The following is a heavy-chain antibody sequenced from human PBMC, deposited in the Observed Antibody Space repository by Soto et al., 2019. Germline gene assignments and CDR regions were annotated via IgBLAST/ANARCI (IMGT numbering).Heavy chain of an antibody. CDR3: AREDHVKATTYDYIWGSYPSVVY. Sequence: PGGSLRLSCAASGFTFSSYWMHWVRQAPGKGLVWVSRINSDGSSTSYADSVKGRFTISRDNAKNTLYLQMNSLRAEDTAVYYCAREDHVKATTYDYIWGSYPSVVYCGQGTLVTVSS. J-gene: IGHJ4*02. CDR2: INSDGSST. D-gene: IGHD3-16*01. V-gene: IGHV3-74*01. CDR1: GFTFSSYW.